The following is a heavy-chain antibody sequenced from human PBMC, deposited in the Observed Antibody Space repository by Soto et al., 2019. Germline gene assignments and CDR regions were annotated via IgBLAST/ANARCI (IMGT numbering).Heavy chain of an antibody. V-gene: IGHV3-33*01. CDR3: ASASIAARLTHFDY. J-gene: IGHJ4*02. CDR2: IWYDGSNK. Sequence: PGGSLRVSCAASGFTFSSYGMHWVRQAPGKGLEWVAVIWYDGSNKYYADSVKGRFTISRDNSKNTLYLQMNSLRAEDTAVYYCASASIAARLTHFDYWGQGTLVTVSS. CDR1: GFTFSSYG. D-gene: IGHD6-6*01.